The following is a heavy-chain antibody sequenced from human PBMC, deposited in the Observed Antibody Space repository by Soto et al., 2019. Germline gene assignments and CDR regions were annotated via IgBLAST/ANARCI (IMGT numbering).Heavy chain of an antibody. CDR3: AKTNDFWSGYLPLYYMDV. J-gene: IGHJ6*03. D-gene: IGHD3-3*01. V-gene: IGHV3-23*01. CDR2: ISGSGGST. CDR1: GFTFSSYA. Sequence: PGGSLRLSCAASGFTFSSYAMSWVRQAPGKGLEWVSAISGSGGSTYYADSVKGRFTISRDNSKNMLYLQMNSLRAEDTAVYYCAKTNDFWSGYLPLYYMDVWGKGTTVTVSS.